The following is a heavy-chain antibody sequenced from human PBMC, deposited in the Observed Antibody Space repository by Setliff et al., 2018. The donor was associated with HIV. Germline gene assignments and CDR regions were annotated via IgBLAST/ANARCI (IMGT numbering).Heavy chain of an antibody. Sequence: SVKVSCKASGGTLSSYAISWVRQAPGQGLEWMGGIIPIFGTANYAQKFQGRVTITADESTSTAYMELSSLRSEDTAVYYCARADYDSSGYDAFDIWGQGTMVTVSS. V-gene: IGHV1-69*13. CDR3: ARADYDSSGYDAFDI. CDR1: GGTLSSYA. CDR2: IIPIFGTA. J-gene: IGHJ3*02. D-gene: IGHD3-22*01.